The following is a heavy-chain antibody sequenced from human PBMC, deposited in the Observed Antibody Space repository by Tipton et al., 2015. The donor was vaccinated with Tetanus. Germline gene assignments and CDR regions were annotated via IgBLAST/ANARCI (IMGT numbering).Heavy chain of an antibody. CDR3: VGGDGSGYRFDY. CDR2: IYHRGNT. J-gene: IGHJ4*02. CDR1: GGSISSSSYY. V-gene: IGHV4-39*01. Sequence: TLSLTCTVSGGSISSSSYYWGWIRQSPGKGLEWIGNIYHRGNTYYNPSLKNRVAISVDTSKNQLSLNLGSVTAGDTATYYCVGGDGSGYRFDYWGQGALVTVSS. D-gene: IGHD3-9*01.